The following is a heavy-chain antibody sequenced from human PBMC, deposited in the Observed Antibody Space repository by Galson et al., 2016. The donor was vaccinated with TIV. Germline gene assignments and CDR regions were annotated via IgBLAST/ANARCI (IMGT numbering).Heavy chain of an antibody. V-gene: IGHV1-2*06. CDR2: INPNSGGT. CDR1: GYTFTGYF. CDR3: ARDRRRGYLSYNGMDV. J-gene: IGHJ6*02. D-gene: IGHD1-1*01. Sequence: SVKVSCKASGYTFTGYFMHWVRQAPGQGFEWMGRINPNSGGTNFAQKFQDRVTMTRDTSINTVYMEVSRLKTDDTALYYCARDRRRGYLSYNGMDVWGQGTTVIVAS.